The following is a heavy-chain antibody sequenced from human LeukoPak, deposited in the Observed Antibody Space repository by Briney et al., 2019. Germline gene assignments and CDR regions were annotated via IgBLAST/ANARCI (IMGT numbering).Heavy chain of an antibody. CDR2: MDPSGSQK. Sequence: PGGSLRLSCAASGITFNWSWMNWVRQAPGKGLEWVANMDPSGSQKRYVDSVKGRFTISKDNSGTSLYLDMYSLRDEDTAIYYCAIWTSGNFSGQGTLVTVSS. J-gene: IGHJ4*02. CDR3: AIWTSGNF. V-gene: IGHV3-7*01. D-gene: IGHD1-1*01. CDR1: GITFNWSW.